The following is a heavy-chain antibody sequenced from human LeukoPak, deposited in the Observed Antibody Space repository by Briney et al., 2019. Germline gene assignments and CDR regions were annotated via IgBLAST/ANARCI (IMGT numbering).Heavy chain of an antibody. D-gene: IGHD2/OR15-2a*01. CDR1: GFTFSSYG. V-gene: IGHV3-23*01. J-gene: IGHJ4*02. Sequence: GGTLRLSCAASGFTFSSYGMSWVRQAPGKGLKWVSAISGSGGSTYYADSVKGRFTISRDNSKNTLYLQMNSLRAEDTAVYYCAKAILSSRYFDYWGQGTLVTVSS. CDR2: ISGSGGST. CDR3: AKAILSSRYFDY.